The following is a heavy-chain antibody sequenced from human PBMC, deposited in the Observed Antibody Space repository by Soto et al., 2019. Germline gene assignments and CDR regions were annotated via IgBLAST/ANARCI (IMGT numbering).Heavy chain of an antibody. J-gene: IGHJ6*02. CDR3: ARDSSSSSYYYGMDV. V-gene: IGHV4-30-4*01. Sequence: QVQLQESGPGLVKPSQTLSLTCTVSGGSISSGDYYWSWIRQPPGKGLEWIGYIYYSGSTYYNPSLKSRVTISVDTSKNQFSLKLSSVTVADTAVYYCARDSSSSSYYYGMDVWGQGTTVTVSS. CDR1: GGSISSGDYY. D-gene: IGHD6-13*01. CDR2: IYYSGST.